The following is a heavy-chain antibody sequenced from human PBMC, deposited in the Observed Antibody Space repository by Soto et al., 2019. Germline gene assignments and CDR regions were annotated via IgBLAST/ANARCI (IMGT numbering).Heavy chain of an antibody. CDR3: AKALHDFWSGTPYFDY. Sequence: GGSLRLSCAASGFTFSSYAMSWVRQAPGKGLEWVSAISGSGGSTYYADSVKGRFTISRDNSKNTLYLQMNSLRAEDTAVYYCAKALHDFWSGTPYFDYWGQGTLVTVSS. J-gene: IGHJ4*02. CDR2: ISGSGGST. V-gene: IGHV3-23*01. D-gene: IGHD3-3*01. CDR1: GFTFSSYA.